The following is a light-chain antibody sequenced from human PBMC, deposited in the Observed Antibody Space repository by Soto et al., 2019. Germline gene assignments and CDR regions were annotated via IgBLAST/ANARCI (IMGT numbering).Light chain of an antibody. Sequence: EIVLTQSPATLSLSPGERATLSCRASQSVSSYLAWYQQKPGQAPRLLIYDASNRATGIPARFSGSGSETDFTLTISSLEPEDFAVYYGQQRSNWAPITFGQGTRLEIK. J-gene: IGKJ5*01. CDR2: DAS. CDR3: QQRSNWAPIT. V-gene: IGKV3-11*01. CDR1: QSVSSY.